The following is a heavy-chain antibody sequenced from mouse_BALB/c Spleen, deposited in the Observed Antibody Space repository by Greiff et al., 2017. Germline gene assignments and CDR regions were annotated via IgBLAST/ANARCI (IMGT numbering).Heavy chain of an antibody. CDR3: ASIGTTGAWFAY. CDR1: GFTFSSYG. Sequence: EVKLVESGGDLVKPGGSLKLSCAASGFTFSSYGMSWVRQTPDKRLEWVATISSGGSYTYYPDSVKGRFTISRDNAKNTLYLQMSSLKSEDTAMYYCASIGTTGAWFAYWGQGTLVTVSA. J-gene: IGHJ3*01. V-gene: IGHV5-6*01. D-gene: IGHD2-14*01. CDR2: ISSGGSYT.